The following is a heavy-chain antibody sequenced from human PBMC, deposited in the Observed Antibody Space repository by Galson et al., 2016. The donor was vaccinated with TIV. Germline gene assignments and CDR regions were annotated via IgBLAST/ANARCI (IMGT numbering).Heavy chain of an antibody. CDR2: VSPPTGAT. Sequence: SVKVSCKASGYAFSTYFLHWVRQAPGQRLEWMGWVSPPTGATDFAQKFQGRVTLTRDTSITTAYMELNRLTSDDTAVYFCARARGHRNDGSCYWFDFWGQGTLVTVFS. J-gene: IGHJ4*02. CDR1: GYAFSTYF. V-gene: IGHV1-2*02. CDR3: ARARGHRNDGSCYWFDF. D-gene: IGHD2-15*01.